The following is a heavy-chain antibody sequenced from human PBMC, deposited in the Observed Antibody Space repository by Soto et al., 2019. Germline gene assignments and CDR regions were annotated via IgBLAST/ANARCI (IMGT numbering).Heavy chain of an antibody. D-gene: IGHD3-10*01. CDR1: GGTFSSYT. J-gene: IGHJ6*02. V-gene: IGHV1-69*02. CDR2: IIPILGIA. Sequence: ASVKVSCKASGGTFSSYTISWVRQAPGQGLEWMGRIIPILGIANYAQKLQGRVTITADKSTSTAYMELSSLRSEDTAVYYCARSRALVVRGVNNYYYYGMDVWGQGTTVTVSS. CDR3: ARSRALVVRGVNNYYYYGMDV.